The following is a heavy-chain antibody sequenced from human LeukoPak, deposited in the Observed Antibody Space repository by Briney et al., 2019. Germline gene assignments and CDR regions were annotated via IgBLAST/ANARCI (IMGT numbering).Heavy chain of an antibody. CDR1: GFSFSSYG. D-gene: IGHD2-15*01. CDR2: IRYDGNNK. J-gene: IGHJ4*02. V-gene: IGHV3-30*02. CDR3: ARGPPVVAATSYYFDY. Sequence: GGSLRLSCAASGFSFSSYGMHWVRQAPGKGLEWVAFIRYDGNNKYYADSVKGRFTISRDNSKNSLYLQMNSLRAEDTAVYYCARGPPVVAATSYYFDYWGQGTLVTVSS.